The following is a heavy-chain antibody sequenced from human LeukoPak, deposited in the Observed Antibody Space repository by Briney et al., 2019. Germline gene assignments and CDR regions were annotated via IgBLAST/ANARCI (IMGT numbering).Heavy chain of an antibody. CDR1: GGTFSSYA. CDR2: IIPIFGTA. J-gene: IGHJ3*02. Sequence: ASVRVSCKASGGTFSSYAISWVRQAPGQGLEWMGGIIPIFGTANYAQKFQGRVTITADESTSTAYMELSSLRSEDTAVYYCARYYYDSSVTSDAFDIWGQGTMVTVSS. CDR3: ARYYYDSSVTSDAFDI. D-gene: IGHD3-22*01. V-gene: IGHV1-69*13.